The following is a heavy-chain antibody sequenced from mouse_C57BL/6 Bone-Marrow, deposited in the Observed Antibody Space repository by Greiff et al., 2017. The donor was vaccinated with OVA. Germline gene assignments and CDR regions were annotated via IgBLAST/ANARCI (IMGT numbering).Heavy chain of an antibody. CDR1: GYTFTDYY. Sequence: VQLQQSGPVLVKPGASVKMSCKASGYTFTDYYMNWVKQSHGKSLEWIGVINPYNGGTSYNQKFKGKATLTVDKSSSTAYMELNSLTSEDSAVYYCARPAQAHFDYWGQGTTLTVSS. J-gene: IGHJ2*01. V-gene: IGHV1-19*01. CDR3: ARPAQAHFDY. D-gene: IGHD3-2*02. CDR2: INPYNGGT.